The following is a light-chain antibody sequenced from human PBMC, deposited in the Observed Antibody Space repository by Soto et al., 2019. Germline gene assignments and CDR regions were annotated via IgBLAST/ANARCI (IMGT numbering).Light chain of an antibody. CDR2: LNSDGSH. CDR1: SGHSSYA. V-gene: IGLV4-69*01. J-gene: IGLJ2*01. Sequence: VLTQSPSASASLGASVKLTCTLSSGHSSYAIAWHQQQPETGPRYLMKLNSDGSHSKGDGIPDRFSGSSSGAERYLTISSLQSEDEADYYCQTWGTGIQVFGGGTKLTVL. CDR3: QTWGTGIQV.